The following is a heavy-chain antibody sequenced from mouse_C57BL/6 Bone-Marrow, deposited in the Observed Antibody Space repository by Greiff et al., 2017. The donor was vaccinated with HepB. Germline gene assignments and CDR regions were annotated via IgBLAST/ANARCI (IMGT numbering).Heavy chain of an antibody. CDR3: ASGNREGDYFDY. Sequence: EVQLQQSGPVLVKPGASVKMSCKASGYTFTDYYMNWVKQSHGKSLEWIGVINPYNGGTSYNQKFKGKATLTVDKSSSTAYMELNSLTSEDSAVYYCASGNREGDYFDYWGQGTTLTVSS. V-gene: IGHV1-19*01. CDR2: INPYNGGT. J-gene: IGHJ2*01. CDR1: GYTFTDYY.